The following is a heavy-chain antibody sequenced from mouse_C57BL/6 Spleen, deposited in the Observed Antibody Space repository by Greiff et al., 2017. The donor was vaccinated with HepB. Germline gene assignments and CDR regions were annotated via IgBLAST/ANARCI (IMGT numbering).Heavy chain of an antibody. D-gene: IGHD2-5*01. CDR3: ARDSYSKAWVAY. Sequence: EVQLVESGGGLVKPGGSLKLSCAASGFTFSSYAMSWVRQTPEKRLEWVATISDGGSYTYYPDNVKGRFTISRDNAKNNLSLQLSHLKSEDTTMYYWARDSYSKAWVAYWGQGTLVTVSA. CDR1: GFTFSSYA. CDR2: ISDGGSYT. V-gene: IGHV5-4*01. J-gene: IGHJ3*01.